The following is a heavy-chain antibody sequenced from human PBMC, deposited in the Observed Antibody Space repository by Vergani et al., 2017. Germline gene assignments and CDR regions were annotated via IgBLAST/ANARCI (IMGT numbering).Heavy chain of an antibody. Sequence: QVQLVQSGAEVKKPGASVKVSCKASGYTFTSYYMHWVRQAPGQGLEWMGIINPSGGSTSYAQKFQGRVTMTRDTSTSTVYMELSSLRSEDTAVYYCARGVFLRYFDWLSWVYYVDYWGQGTLVTVSA. CDR1: GYTFTSYY. CDR2: INPSGGST. D-gene: IGHD3-9*01. V-gene: IGHV1-46*03. J-gene: IGHJ4*02. CDR3: ARGVFLRYFDWLSWVYYVDY.